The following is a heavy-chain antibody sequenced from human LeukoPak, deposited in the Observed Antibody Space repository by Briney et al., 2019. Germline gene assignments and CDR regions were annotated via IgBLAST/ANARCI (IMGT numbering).Heavy chain of an antibody. CDR3: ASGHGYDH. J-gene: IGHJ4*02. CDR2: IYTSGST. D-gene: IGHD5-24*01. Sequence: SETLSFTCTVSGGSISSGSYYWSWIRQPAGKGLEWIGRIYTSGSTNYNPSLKSRVTISVDTSKNQFSLKLSSVTAADTAVYYCASGHGYDHWGQGTLVTVSS. CDR1: GGSISSGSYY. V-gene: IGHV4-61*02.